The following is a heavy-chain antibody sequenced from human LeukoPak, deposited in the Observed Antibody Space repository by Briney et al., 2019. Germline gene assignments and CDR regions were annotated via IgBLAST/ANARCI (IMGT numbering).Heavy chain of an antibody. CDR1: GFTFSTYG. J-gene: IGHJ5*02. V-gene: IGHV3-23*01. Sequence: GGSLRLSCAASGFTFSTYGMSWVRQAPGRGLEWASAISGSGGSTYYADSVKGRFTISRDNSKNTLYLQMNSLRAEDTAVYYCAKEGDHGWFDPWGQGTLVTVSS. D-gene: IGHD4-17*01. CDR2: ISGSGGST. CDR3: AKEGDHGWFDP.